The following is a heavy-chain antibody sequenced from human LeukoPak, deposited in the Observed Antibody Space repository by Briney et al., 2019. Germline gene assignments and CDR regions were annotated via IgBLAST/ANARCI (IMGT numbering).Heavy chain of an antibody. V-gene: IGHV3-30-3*01. CDR2: ISYDGSNK. D-gene: IGHD1-1*01. Sequence: PGGSLRLSCEGSGFTFSSYAMHWVRQAPGKGLEWVAVISYDGSNKYYADSVKGRFTISRDNSKNTLYLQMNSLRAEDTAVYYCARPTGTTFPQYYFDYWGQGTLVTVSS. CDR3: ARPTGTTFPQYYFDY. CDR1: GFTFSSYA. J-gene: IGHJ4*02.